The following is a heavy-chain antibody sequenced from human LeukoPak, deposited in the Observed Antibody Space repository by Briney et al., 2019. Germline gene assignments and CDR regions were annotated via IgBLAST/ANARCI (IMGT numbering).Heavy chain of an antibody. D-gene: IGHD1-14*01. CDR2: INQGGSDK. V-gene: IGHV3-7*01. CDR3: TRDRSRAEDD. Sequence: GGSLRLSCAASGFTFSGHWMSWVRQAPGKGLEWVADINQGGSDKYYVDSVKGRFTISRDNANNLLYLQMNSLRGEDTAVYYCTRDRSRAEDDWGQGTLVTVSS. J-gene: IGHJ4*02. CDR1: GFTFSGHW.